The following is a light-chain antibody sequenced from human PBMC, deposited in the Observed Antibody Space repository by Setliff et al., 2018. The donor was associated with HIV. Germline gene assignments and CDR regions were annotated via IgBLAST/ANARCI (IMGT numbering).Light chain of an antibody. J-gene: IGLJ1*01. CDR1: SRDVGGYNY. CDR3: SSYAITNTLP. V-gene: IGLV2-14*01. CDR2: EVR. Sequence: QSVLTQPASVSGSPGQSITISCTGTSRDVGGYNYVSWYQQHPGKAPKLIIYEVRNRPSGVSICFSGSKSGNTASLTISGLQTEDEADYYCSSYAITNTLPFGTGTKVTVL.